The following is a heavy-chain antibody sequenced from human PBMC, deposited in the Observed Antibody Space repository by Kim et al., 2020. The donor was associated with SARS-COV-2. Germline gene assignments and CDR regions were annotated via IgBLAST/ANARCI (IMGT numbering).Heavy chain of an antibody. CDR3: ARGTWGGGGWGYGSGQYNRFDP. Sequence: ASVKVSCKASGYTFTSPHIQWVRQAPGQGLEWMGIINPSGGSTIYAQKLQGRVTMTRDTSTGTVYMELSSLRSEDTALYYCARGTWGGGGWGYGSGQYNRFDPWGQGTLVTVSS. CDR2: INPSGGST. CDR1: GYTFTSPH. V-gene: IGHV1-46*03. J-gene: IGHJ5*02. D-gene: IGHD3-10*01.